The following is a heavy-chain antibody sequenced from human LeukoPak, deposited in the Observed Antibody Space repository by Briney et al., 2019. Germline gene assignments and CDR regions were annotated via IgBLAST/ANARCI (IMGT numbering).Heavy chain of an antibody. D-gene: IGHD3-3*01. J-gene: IGHJ4*02. Sequence: GGSLRLSCAASGFTFSDYYMSWIRQAPGKGLEWVSYIRSSGSTIYYADSVKGRFTISRDNAKNSLYLQMNSLRAEDTAVYYCARTNLGKTYYDFWSGYYGDDGVDYWGQGTLVTVSS. V-gene: IGHV3-11*01. CDR2: IRSSGSTI. CDR1: GFTFSDYY. CDR3: ARTNLGKTYYDFWSGYYGDDGVDY.